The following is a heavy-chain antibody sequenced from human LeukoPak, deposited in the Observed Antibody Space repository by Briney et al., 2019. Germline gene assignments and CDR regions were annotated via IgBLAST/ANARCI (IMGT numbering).Heavy chain of an antibody. D-gene: IGHD2-15*01. CDR3: ARGGNCSGGSCYSDRGWFDP. Sequence: PSETLSLTCAVYGGSFSGYYWSWIRQPPGKGLEWIGYIYYSGSTNYNPSLKSRVTISVDTSKSQFSLKLSSVTAADTAVYYCARGGNCSGGSCYSDRGWFDPWGQGTLVTVSS. J-gene: IGHJ5*02. CDR2: IYYSGST. CDR1: GGSFSGYY. V-gene: IGHV4-59*01.